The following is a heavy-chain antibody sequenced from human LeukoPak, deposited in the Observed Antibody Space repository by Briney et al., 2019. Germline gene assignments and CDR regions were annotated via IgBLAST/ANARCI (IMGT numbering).Heavy chain of an antibody. CDR3: TTGGQVRFLEWLPPSNYYYYMDV. V-gene: IGHV3-15*01. CDR2: IKSKTDGGTT. J-gene: IGHJ6*03. CDR1: GFTFSNAW. Sequence: GGSLRLSCAASGFTFSNAWMSWVRQAPGKGLEWVGRIKSKTDGGTTDYAAPVKGRFTISRDDSKNTLYLQMNSLKTEDTAVYYCTTGGQVRFLEWLPPSNYYYYMDVWGKGTTVTVSS. D-gene: IGHD3-3*01.